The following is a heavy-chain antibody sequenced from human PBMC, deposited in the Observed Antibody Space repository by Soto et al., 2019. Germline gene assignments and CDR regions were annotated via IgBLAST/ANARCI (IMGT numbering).Heavy chain of an antibody. Sequence: QVQLQESGPGLVKPSDTLSLTCAVSGYSISSSNWWGWIRQPPGKGLEWIGYIYYSGTTDYNPSLKSRVTLSVDTSKNQFSLKLTSVTAVDTAVYYCARREIQGPIDYWGQGTLVTVSS. V-gene: IGHV4-28*01. J-gene: IGHJ4*02. D-gene: IGHD1-26*01. CDR3: ARREIQGPIDY. CDR1: GYSISSSNW. CDR2: IYYSGTT.